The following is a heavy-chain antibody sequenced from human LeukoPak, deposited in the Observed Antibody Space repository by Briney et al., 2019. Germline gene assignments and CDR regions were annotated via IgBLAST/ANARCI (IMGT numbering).Heavy chain of an antibody. CDR2: ISAYNGNT. J-gene: IGHJ4*02. CDR3: ARDSACVYDILTGYPH. CDR1: GYTFTSYG. V-gene: IGHV1-18*04. D-gene: IGHD3-9*01. Sequence: ASVKVSCKASGYTFTSYGISWVRQAPGQGLEWMGWISAYNGNTNYAQKLQGRVTMTTDTSTSTAYMELRSLRSDDTAVYYCARDSACVYDILTGYPHWGQGTLVTVSS.